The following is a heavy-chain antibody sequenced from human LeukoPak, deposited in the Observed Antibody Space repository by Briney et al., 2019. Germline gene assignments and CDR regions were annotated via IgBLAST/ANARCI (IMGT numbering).Heavy chain of an antibody. V-gene: IGHV3-15*01. CDR3: TIVLRPYTGSGYRNWFDP. CDR1: GFTFSNAW. J-gene: IGHJ5*02. CDR2: IKSKTDGETA. D-gene: IGHD3-22*01. Sequence: GGSLRLSCAASGFTFSNAWMAWVRQVPGKGLEWLGRIKSKTDGETADYAAPVRGRFFISRDDRKDTLYVEINSLKTADTGIYYCTIVLRPYTGSGYRNWFDPWGRGTLVTVSS.